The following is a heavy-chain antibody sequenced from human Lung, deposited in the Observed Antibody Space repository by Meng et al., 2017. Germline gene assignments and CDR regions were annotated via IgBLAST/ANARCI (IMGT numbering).Heavy chain of an antibody. V-gene: IGHV4-4*07. CDR1: GGSISGYF. J-gene: IGHJ4*02. D-gene: IGHD5/OR15-5a*01. Sequence: QVQLKEPGPGLVKPSETLSLTCDVSGGSISGYFWTWIRQPAGKGLDWIGRVYSSGSANYNPSLKSRVTMSVDRSKNQFSLQLTSVTAADTAVYYCARGVGSLDFWGQGALVTVSS. CDR2: VYSSGSA. CDR3: ARGVGSLDF.